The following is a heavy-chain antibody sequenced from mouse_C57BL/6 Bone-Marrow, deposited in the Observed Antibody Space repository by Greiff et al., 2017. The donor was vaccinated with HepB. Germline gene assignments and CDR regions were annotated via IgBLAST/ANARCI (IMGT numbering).Heavy chain of an antibody. D-gene: IGHD1-1*01. CDR3: ARCYYGSSSYWYFDV. J-gene: IGHJ1*03. CDR2: IYPGSGST. Sequence: QVQLKQPGAELVKPGASVKMSCKASGYTFTSYWITWVKQRPGQGLEWIGDIYPGSGSTNYNEKFKSKATLTVDTSSSTAYMQLSSLTSEDSAVYYCARCYYGSSSYWYFDVWGTGTTVTVSS. CDR1: GYTFTSYW. V-gene: IGHV1-55*01.